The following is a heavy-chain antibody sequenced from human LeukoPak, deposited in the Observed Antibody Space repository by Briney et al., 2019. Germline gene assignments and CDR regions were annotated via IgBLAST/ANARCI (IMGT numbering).Heavy chain of an antibody. D-gene: IGHD5-18*01. CDR2: ISAYNGNT. J-gene: IGHJ4*02. V-gene: IGHV1-18*01. Sequence: ASVKVSCKASGYTFTSYGISWVRQAPGQGLEWVGWISAYNGNTNYAQKLQGRVTMTTDTSTSTAYMELRSLRSDDTAVYYCARDRQGGYSYGFPPFDYWGQGTLVTVSS. CDR1: GYTFTSYG. CDR3: ARDRQGGYSYGFPPFDY.